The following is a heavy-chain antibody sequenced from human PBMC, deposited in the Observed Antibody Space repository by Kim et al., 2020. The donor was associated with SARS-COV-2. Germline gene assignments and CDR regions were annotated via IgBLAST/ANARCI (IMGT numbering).Heavy chain of an antibody. CDR2: IIPIFYTT. J-gene: IGHJ4*02. V-gene: IGHV1-69*06. CDR1: GGTFSSYA. D-gene: IGHD3-22*01. Sequence: SVKVSCKASGGTFSSYALSWVRQAPGQGLEWMGDIIPIFYTTNYSQNFLGRVTITADKSTSTAYMELSSLRSEDTAVYYCASRYYYNGSGYYRYWGQGTLVTVSS. CDR3: ASRYYYNGSGYYRY.